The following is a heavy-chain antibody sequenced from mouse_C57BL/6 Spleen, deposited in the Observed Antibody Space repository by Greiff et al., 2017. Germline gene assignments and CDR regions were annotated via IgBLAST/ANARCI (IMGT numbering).Heavy chain of an antibody. CDR1: GYAFSSYW. V-gene: IGHV1-80*01. Sequence: VQLQQSGAELVKPGASVKISCKASGYAFSSYWMNWVKQRPGKGLEWIGQIYPGDGDTNYNGKVKGKATLTADNSSSTAYMQLSSLTSEDSAVYFCANYYGSSYVDWFAYWGQGTLVTVSA. CDR3: ANYYGSSYVDWFAY. CDR2: IYPGDGDT. J-gene: IGHJ3*01. D-gene: IGHD1-1*01.